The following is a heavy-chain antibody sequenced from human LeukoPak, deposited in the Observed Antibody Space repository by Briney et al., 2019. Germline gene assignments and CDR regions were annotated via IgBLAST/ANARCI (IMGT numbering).Heavy chain of an antibody. CDR3: AKDPLASSYDFWSGFPYGMDV. V-gene: IGHV3-23*01. CDR2: ISGSGGST. Sequence: GGTLRLSCAASGFTFSSYAMSWVRQAPGEGLEGVSAISGSGGSTYYADSVKGRFTISRDNSKNTLYLQMNSLRAEDTAVYYCAKDPLASSYDFWSGFPYGMDVWGQGTTVTVSS. J-gene: IGHJ6*02. CDR1: GFTFSSYA. D-gene: IGHD3-3*01.